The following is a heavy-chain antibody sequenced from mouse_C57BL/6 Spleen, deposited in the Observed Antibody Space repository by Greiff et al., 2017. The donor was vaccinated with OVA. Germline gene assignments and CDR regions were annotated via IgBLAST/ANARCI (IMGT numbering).Heavy chain of an antibody. D-gene: IGHD1-1*01. Sequence: QVQLQQPGAELVKPGASVKLSCKASGYTFTSYWMQWVKQRPGQGLEWIGEIDPSDSYTNYNQKFKCKATLTVDTSSSTAYMQLSSLTAEDSAVYYCARMNYGSSPYYFDYWGQGTTLTVSS. CDR1: GYTFTSYW. J-gene: IGHJ2*01. CDR3: ARMNYGSSPYYFDY. CDR2: IDPSDSYT. V-gene: IGHV1-50*01.